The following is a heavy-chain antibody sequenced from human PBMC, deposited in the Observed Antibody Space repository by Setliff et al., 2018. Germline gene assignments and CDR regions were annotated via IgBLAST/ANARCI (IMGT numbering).Heavy chain of an antibody. V-gene: IGHV3-30*02. CDR2: IWYDGDNK. Sequence: GGSLRLSCVASGFTFSNHGMLWVRQAPGKGLEWVALIWYDGDNKKYADSVRGRFAVSRDNSRNTLYLEMNSLRPEDTAIYYCAKCSSWHSHYPHFNYWGQGTLVTVSS. D-gene: IGHD6-13*01. CDR1: GFTFSNHG. J-gene: IGHJ4*02. CDR3: AKCSSWHSHYPHFNY.